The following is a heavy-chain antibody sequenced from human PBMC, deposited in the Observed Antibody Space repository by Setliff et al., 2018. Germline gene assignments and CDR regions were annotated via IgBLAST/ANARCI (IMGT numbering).Heavy chain of an antibody. CDR2: INPSDGST. D-gene: IGHD3-3*01. V-gene: IGHV1-46*01. J-gene: IGHJ4*02. Sequence: ASVKVSCKASGYAFTTYYMHWVRQAPGQGLEWIGVINPSDGSTTYAQKFQGRVTMTRDTSTNTVYMQLSCLRSEDTAVYYCARENMAKNFWGEHSDYWGQGTLVTVSS. CDR1: GYAFTTYY. CDR3: ARENMAKNFWGEHSDY.